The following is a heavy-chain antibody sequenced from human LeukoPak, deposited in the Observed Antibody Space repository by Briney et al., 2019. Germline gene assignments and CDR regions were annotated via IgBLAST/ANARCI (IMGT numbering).Heavy chain of an antibody. V-gene: IGHV3-30*04. CDR3: ARASRGGSGWTFDN. J-gene: IGHJ4*02. CDR2: ISYDGSNE. CDR1: GFTFSSYV. Sequence: GGSLRLSCAASGFTFSSYVMHWVRQAPGKGLEWVAIISYDGSNEYYADSVKGRFTISRDNSKNTLYLQMNSLRAADTAVYYCARASRGGSGWTFDNWGQGTLVTVSS. D-gene: IGHD6-19*01.